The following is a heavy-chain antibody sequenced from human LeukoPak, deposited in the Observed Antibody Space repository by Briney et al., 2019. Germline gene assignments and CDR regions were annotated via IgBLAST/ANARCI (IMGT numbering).Heavy chain of an antibody. CDR3: ARGITIFGVVIIGFDP. Sequence: SQTLSFTCTVSGGSISSGDYYWSWIRQPPGKGLEWIGYIYYSGSTYYNPSLKSRVTISVDTSKNQFSLKLSSVTAADTAVYYCARGITIFGVVIIGFDPWGQGTLVTVSS. D-gene: IGHD3-3*01. CDR1: GGSISSGDYY. CDR2: IYYSGST. V-gene: IGHV4-30-4*08. J-gene: IGHJ5*02.